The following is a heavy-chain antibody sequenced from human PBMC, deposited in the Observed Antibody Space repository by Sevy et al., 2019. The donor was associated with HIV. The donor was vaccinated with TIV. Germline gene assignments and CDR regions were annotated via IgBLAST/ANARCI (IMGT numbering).Heavy chain of an antibody. CDR2: ISSSGHYI. CDR1: GFTFSRYS. J-gene: IGHJ5*02. Sequence: GGSLRLSCGASGFTFSRYSMNWVRQAPGKGLEWVSYISSSGHYIQYADSVRGRFTISRGNARDSLDLQMNSLRAEDTAVYFCVRWDYSTSGNWFDPWGQGTLVTVSS. D-gene: IGHD6-13*01. V-gene: IGHV3-21*01. CDR3: VRWDYSTSGNWFDP.